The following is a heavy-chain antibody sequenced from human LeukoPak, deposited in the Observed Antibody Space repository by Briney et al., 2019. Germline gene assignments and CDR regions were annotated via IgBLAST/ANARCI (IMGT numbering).Heavy chain of an antibody. CDR1: GFTFSSYA. CDR3: ANPFSTPRSNYYIDV. D-gene: IGHD2-2*01. J-gene: IGHJ6*03. Sequence: PGGSLRLSCAASGFTFSSYAMSWVRQAPGKGLEWVSAISGSGGGTYYADSVKGRFTISRDNSKSTLYLQMNSLRAEDTAVYYCANPFSTPRSNYYIDVWGKGTTVTVSS. V-gene: IGHV3-23*01. CDR2: ISGSGGGT.